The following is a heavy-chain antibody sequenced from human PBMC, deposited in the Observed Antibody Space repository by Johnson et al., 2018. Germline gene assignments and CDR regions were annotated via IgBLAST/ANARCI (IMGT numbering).Heavy chain of an antibody. J-gene: IGHJ6*02. CDR3: ARGSGGAYYYAMDV. CDR1: GYTFTHYF. Sequence: QVQLVQSGAEVTKPGASVKVSCNASGYTFTHYFMHWVRQAPGQGLEWVGIINPSTGVTKNAQRFYDRVTITSDTSTSTVYMEVRGMRSEDTAVYYCARGSGGAYYYAMDVWGQGTTFTVSS. D-gene: IGHD3-10*01. V-gene: IGHV1-46*01. CDR2: INPSTGVT.